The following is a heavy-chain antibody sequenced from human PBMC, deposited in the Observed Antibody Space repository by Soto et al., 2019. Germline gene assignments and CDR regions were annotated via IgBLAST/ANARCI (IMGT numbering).Heavy chain of an antibody. CDR2: INPNSGGT. CDR3: ARSLLDEYSSSWRSAYYGMDV. Sequence: QVQLVQCGAEVKKPGASVKVSCKASGFTFSAYYIYWVRQAPGQWLEWIGWINPNSGGTNNGQKFQGRVTMTRDTSTSTFYMELSALISDDTAVYYCARSLLDEYSSSWRSAYYGMDVWGQGTTVTVSS. CDR1: GFTFSAYY. J-gene: IGHJ6*02. V-gene: IGHV1-2*02. D-gene: IGHD6-13*01.